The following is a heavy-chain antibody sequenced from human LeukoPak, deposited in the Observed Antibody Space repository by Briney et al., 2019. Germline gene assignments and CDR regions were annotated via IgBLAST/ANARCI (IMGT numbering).Heavy chain of an antibody. CDR3: ARDSAYSSSYNY. CDR1: GASISNYY. D-gene: IGHD6-6*01. Sequence: SETLSLTCTVSGASISNYYWTWSRQPAGEGLGCVGRIYSSGNTNYTPSLKSRVTMSLDTSKNQFSLRLSSVTAADTAAYYCARDSAYSSSYNYWGQETLVTVSS. CDR2: IYSSGNT. J-gene: IGHJ4*02. V-gene: IGHV4-4*07.